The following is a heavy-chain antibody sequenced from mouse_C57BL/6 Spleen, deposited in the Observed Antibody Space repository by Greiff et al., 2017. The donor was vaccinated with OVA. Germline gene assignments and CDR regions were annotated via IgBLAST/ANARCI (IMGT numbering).Heavy chain of an antibody. J-gene: IGHJ4*01. CDR1: GYTFTSYW. CDR2: IDPKSGGT. CDR3: ARPYGSSYGDAMDY. V-gene: IGHV1-72*01. D-gene: IGHD1-1*01. Sequence: QVQLQQPGAELVKPGASVKLSCKASGYTFTSYWMHWVKQRPGRGLEWIGRIDPKSGGTKYNEKFKSKATLTVDKHSSTAYMQLSSLTSEASAVDYCARPYGSSYGDAMDYWGQGTSVTVSS.